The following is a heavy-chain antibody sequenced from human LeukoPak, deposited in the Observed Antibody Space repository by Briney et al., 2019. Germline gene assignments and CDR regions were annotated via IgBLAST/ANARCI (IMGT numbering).Heavy chain of an antibody. D-gene: IGHD3-22*01. CDR1: GFTFNTYA. Sequence: GGSLRLSCAASGFTFNTYAMSWIRQAPGKGLEWVSYISSSGSTIYYADAVKGRFTISRDNAKNSLYLQMNSLRAEDTAVYYCATGSGYYSDAFDIWGQGTMVTVSS. J-gene: IGHJ3*02. CDR2: ISSSGSTI. CDR3: ATGSGYYSDAFDI. V-gene: IGHV3-11*04.